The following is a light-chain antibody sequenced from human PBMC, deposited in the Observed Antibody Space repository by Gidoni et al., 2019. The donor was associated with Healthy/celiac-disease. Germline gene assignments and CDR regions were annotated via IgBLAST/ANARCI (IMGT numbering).Light chain of an antibody. J-gene: IGKJ1*01. CDR3: QPSYSTPWT. CDR1: QSISSY. Sequence: DIQMTQSPSSLSASVGDRVTITCRASQSISSYLNWYQQKPGKAPKLLIYAASSLQSGVPSRFSGSGSRTDFTLTISSLQPEDFAPYYCQPSYSTPWTFGQGTKVDIK. CDR2: AAS. V-gene: IGKV1-39*01.